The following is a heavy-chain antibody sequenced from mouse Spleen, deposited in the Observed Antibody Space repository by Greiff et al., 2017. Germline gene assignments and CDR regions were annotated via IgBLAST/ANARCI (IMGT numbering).Heavy chain of an antibody. CDR2: IYPGDGDT. V-gene: IGHV1-82*01. Sequence: QVQLQQSGPELVKPGASVKISCKASGYAFSSSWMNWVKQRPGKGLEWIGRIYPGDGDTNYNGKFKGKATLTADKSSSTAYMELRSLTSEDSAVYFCAHPFAYWGQGTLVTVSA. J-gene: IGHJ3*01. CDR1: GYAFSSSW. CDR3: AHPFAY.